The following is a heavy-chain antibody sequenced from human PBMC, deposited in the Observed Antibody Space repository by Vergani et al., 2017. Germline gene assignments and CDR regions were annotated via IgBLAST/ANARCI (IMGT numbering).Heavy chain of an antibody. J-gene: IGHJ6*02. CDR2: ISPGASTV. V-gene: IGHV3-11*04. D-gene: IGHD1-1*01. Sequence: LEESGGGSVKPGGSLRLSCAASGFKFSDHYMSWIRQAPGKGLEWVSHISPGASTVSYTDSVTGRFTVSRDNDNNSLTLDMTTLRVEDTAVYYCAKNPGISTTRHCDAMDVWGQGTTVTVSS. CDR1: GFKFSDHY. CDR3: AKNPGISTTRHCDAMDV.